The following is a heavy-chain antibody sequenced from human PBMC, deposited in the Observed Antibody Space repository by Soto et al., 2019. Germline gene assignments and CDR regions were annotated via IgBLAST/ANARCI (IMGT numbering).Heavy chain of an antibody. CDR1: GFSLNTGGLG. CDR3: AHSIVTKMVKVRLFFDQ. D-gene: IGHD2-15*01. CDR2: IYWDDDK. Sequence: QITLKESGPTLVKTTQTLTLTCTFSGFSLNTGGLGVAWIRQPPGKALEWLALIYWDDDKRYSPSLKSRLNITKDTSKNQVVLTMTNMDPVDTATYYCAHSIVTKMVKVRLFFDQWGQGTLVTVSS. J-gene: IGHJ4*02. V-gene: IGHV2-5*02.